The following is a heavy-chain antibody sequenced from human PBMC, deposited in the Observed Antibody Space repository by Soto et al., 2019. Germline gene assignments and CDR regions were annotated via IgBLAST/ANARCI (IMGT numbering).Heavy chain of an antibody. CDR3: AKDVNYDVWAGYYYY. CDR2: IRGRGATT. Sequence: EVQLLESGGGLVQPGGSLRLSCAASDFTLSSYGMTWVRQPPGKGLEWVSTIRGRGATTYYAESVKGRFTISRDDSKNPRYLQMNSLRVDDTAVYFCAKDVNYDVWAGYYYYWGQGPRVPVSS. CDR1: DFTLSSYG. D-gene: IGHD3-3*01. V-gene: IGHV3-23*01. J-gene: IGHJ4*02.